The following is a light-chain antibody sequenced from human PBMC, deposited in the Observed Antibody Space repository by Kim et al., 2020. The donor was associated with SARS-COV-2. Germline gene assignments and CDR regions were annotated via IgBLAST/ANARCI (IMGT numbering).Light chain of an antibody. J-gene: IGKJ2*03. CDR3: QQFHNWPLYS. V-gene: IGKV3-15*01. Sequence: VSPGERATLAGRASQRLSSNLAWYQQKPGQAPRRIIYGAATRAPGIPARFSGSGSGTEFTLTISSLQSEDFAVYYCQQFHNWPLYSFGQGTKLEI. CDR2: GAA. CDR1: QRLSSN.